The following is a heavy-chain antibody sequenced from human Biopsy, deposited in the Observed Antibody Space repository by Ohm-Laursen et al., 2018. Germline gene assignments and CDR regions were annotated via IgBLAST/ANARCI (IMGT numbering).Heavy chain of an antibody. CDR1: GGTFINYA. V-gene: IGHV1-69*01. J-gene: IGHJ4*02. CDR2: IIPMFGTA. CDR3: ARGPHSGSHSCFDY. Sequence: SSVKVSCKASGGTFINYAISWVRQAPGQGLEWMGGIIPMFGTANYAQMCQDRVTISADESTSTSYMELSSLTTEDTAIYYCARGPHSGSHSCFDYWGRGTLVTVSS. D-gene: IGHD1-26*01.